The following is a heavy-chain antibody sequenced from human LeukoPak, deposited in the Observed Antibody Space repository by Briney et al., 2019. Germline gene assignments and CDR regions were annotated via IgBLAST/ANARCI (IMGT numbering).Heavy chain of an antibody. V-gene: IGHV1-8*01. Sequence: ASVKVLCKASGYTFSNYDITWVRQATGKGPEWMGWMNPESGSTGYAQKFQGRVTMTRDSSITTAYMELSSLRFEDADVYYCTRAIRHQLLSDYWGQGTLVAVSS. CDR2: MNPESGST. D-gene: IGHD2-2*01. CDR3: TRAIRHQLLSDY. J-gene: IGHJ4*02. CDR1: GYTFSNYD.